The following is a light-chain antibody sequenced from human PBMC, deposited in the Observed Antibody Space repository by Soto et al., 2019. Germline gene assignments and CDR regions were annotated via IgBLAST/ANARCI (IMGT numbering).Light chain of an antibody. J-gene: IGKJ1*01. Sequence: IVMTQSPATLSVSPGERATLSCRASQSVSSNLAWYQQKPGQAPRLLIYGASMRATGIPARFSGSESGTEFTLTISSLQSEDFAVYYCQQYNNRWTFGQGTKVEIK. CDR1: QSVSSN. CDR2: GAS. CDR3: QQYNNRWT. V-gene: IGKV3-15*01.